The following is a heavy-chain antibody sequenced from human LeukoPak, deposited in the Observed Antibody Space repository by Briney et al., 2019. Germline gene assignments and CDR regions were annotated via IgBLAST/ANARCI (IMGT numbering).Heavy chain of an antibody. D-gene: IGHD5-24*01. CDR3: ARGWLQSGFGY. Sequence: PSETLSLTCTVSGGSISNYYWNWIRQPPGKGLEWIGYIYYSGTTNYNPSLKSRVSMSVDTSKNQFSLKLSSVTAADTAVYYCARGWLQSGFGYWGQGTLVTVSS. J-gene: IGHJ4*02. CDR2: IYYSGTT. V-gene: IGHV4-59*01. CDR1: GGSISNYY.